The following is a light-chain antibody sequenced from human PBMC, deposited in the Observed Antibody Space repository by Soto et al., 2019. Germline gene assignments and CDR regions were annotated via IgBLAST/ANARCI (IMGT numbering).Light chain of an antibody. Sequence: EIVLTQSPGTLSLSPGERAILSCRASQSLSSTYLAWYQQKPGQAPRLLIYGASSRATGIPDRFIGSGSATDFTLTISRLEPEDFAVYHCQQYGNSPPTFGGGTKVEI. J-gene: IGKJ4*01. V-gene: IGKV3-20*01. CDR2: GAS. CDR3: QQYGNSPPT. CDR1: QSLSSTY.